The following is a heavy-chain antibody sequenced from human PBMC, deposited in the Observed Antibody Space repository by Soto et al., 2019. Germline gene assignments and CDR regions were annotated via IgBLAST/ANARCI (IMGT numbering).Heavy chain of an antibody. CDR1: GFTFDNCG. V-gene: IGHV3-9*01. D-gene: IGHD2-15*01. CDR2: ISWDSSTI. CDR3: VQGRYPTMATPLDH. Sequence: VQLVESGGGLVQPGRSLRLSCAASGFTFDNCGMHWVRQAPGKGLEWVAGISWDSSTIGYADSVKGRFIISRDDAKTSLYLQMDSLRGEDTALYYCVQGRYPTMATPLDHWGQGTQVIVSS. J-gene: IGHJ4*02.